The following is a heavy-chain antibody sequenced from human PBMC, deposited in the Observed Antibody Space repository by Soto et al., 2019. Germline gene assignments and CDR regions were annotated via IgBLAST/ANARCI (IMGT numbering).Heavy chain of an antibody. Sequence: EVQLVQSGAEVKKPGESLRISCKGSGYNFRTFWITWVRQMPGKGLEWMGRIDPSDSYSVYSPSFQGRVTMSVDESISTAYLQWSTLEASDSAMYYCAINVAGGSYYYYFDNWGQGTQVTVSS. V-gene: IGHV5-10-1*03. CDR1: GYNFRTFW. J-gene: IGHJ4*02. CDR2: IDPSDSYS. D-gene: IGHD3-10*01. CDR3: AINVAGGSYYYYFDN.